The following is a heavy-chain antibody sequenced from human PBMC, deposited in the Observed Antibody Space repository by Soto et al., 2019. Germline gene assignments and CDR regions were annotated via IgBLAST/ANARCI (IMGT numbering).Heavy chain of an antibody. Sequence: ASETLSLTCAVSGGSISSSNWWSWVRQPPGKGLEWIGEIYHSGSTNYNPSLKSRVTISVDKSKNQFSLKLSSVTAADTAVYYCARDRHDYYYYYGMDVWGQGTTVTASS. CDR2: IYHSGST. CDR3: ARDRHDYYYYYGMDV. J-gene: IGHJ6*02. V-gene: IGHV4-4*02. CDR1: GGSISSSNW.